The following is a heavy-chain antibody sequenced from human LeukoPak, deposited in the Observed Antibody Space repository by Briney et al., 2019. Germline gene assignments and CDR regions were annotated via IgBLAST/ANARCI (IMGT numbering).Heavy chain of an antibody. V-gene: IGHV3-7*04. D-gene: IGHD6-19*01. CDR1: GFTFTIYW. CDR3: ARVALAATGAYDI. CDR2: IKQDGSEK. Sequence: GGSVRLSCAASGFTFTIYWMSWVRQAPGKGLEWVASIKQDGSEKNYVDSVKGRFTTSRDNAKNSLYLQMNSLRAEDTAVYYCARVALAATGAYDIWGLGTMVIVSS. J-gene: IGHJ3*02.